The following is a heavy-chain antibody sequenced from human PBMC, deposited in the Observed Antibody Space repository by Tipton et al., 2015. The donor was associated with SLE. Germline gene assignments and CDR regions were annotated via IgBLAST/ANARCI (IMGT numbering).Heavy chain of an antibody. CDR2: ISPIGSDI. J-gene: IGHJ2*01. CDR1: GYSFSNYY. CDR3: ARTNVGWYFDL. V-gene: IGHV1-46*01. Sequence: HSGAEVKKPGASVKISCKASGYSFSNYYIHWVRQAPGRGLEWMGIISPIGSDIIYAQKFRGRVTMTRDTSTSTVYMELSSLRSDDTAVYYCARTNVGWYFDLWGGGTLVAVSS.